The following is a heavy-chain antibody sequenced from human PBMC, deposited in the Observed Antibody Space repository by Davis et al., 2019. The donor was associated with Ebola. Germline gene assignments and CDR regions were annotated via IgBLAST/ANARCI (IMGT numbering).Heavy chain of an antibody. CDR3: ATDQYCSGGSCYRDYYYGMDV. CDR2: FDPEDGET. Sequence: ASVKVSCKVSGYTLTELSMHWVRQAPGKGLEWMGGFDPEDGETIYAQKFQGRVTMTEDTSTDTAYMELSSLRSEDTAVYYCATDQYCSGGSCYRDYYYGMDVWGKGTTVTVSS. V-gene: IGHV1-24*01. CDR1: GYTLTELS. J-gene: IGHJ6*04. D-gene: IGHD2-15*01.